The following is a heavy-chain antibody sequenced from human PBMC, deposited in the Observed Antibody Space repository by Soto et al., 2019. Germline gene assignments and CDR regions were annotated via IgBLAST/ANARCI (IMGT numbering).Heavy chain of an antibody. CDR3: ARGLRYFDWFYYYYMDV. CDR1: GGSISSYY. V-gene: IGHV4-59*01. D-gene: IGHD3-9*01. Sequence: QVQLQESGPGLVKPSETLSLTCTVSGGSISSYYWSWIRQPPGKGLEWIGYIYYSGSTNYNPSLKSRVTISVDTSKNQFSLKLSSVTAADTAVYYCARGLRYFDWFYYYYMDVWGKGTTVTVSS. J-gene: IGHJ6*03. CDR2: IYYSGST.